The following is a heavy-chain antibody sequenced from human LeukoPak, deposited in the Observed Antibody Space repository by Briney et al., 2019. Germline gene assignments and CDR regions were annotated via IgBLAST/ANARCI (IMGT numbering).Heavy chain of an antibody. Sequence: GRSLRLSCAASGFTFSSYGMHWVRQAPGKGLEWVAVISYDGSNKYYADSVKGRFTISRDNSKSTLYLQMNSLRAEDTAVYFCARETSGHHDYWGQGTLVTVSS. CDR2: ISYDGSNK. CDR3: ARETSGHHDY. CDR1: GFTFSSYG. V-gene: IGHV3-30*03. J-gene: IGHJ4*02. D-gene: IGHD3-10*01.